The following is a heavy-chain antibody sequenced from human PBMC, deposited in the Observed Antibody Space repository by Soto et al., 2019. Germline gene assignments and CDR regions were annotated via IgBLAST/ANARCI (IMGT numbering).Heavy chain of an antibody. Sequence: SETLSLTCTVSGGSISSGDYYWSWIRQPPGRGLEWIGYIYYSGSTYYNPSLKSRVTISVDTSKNQFSLKLSSVTAADTAVYYCASEGHYDSSGYFAWGQGTLVTVSS. D-gene: IGHD3-22*01. CDR1: GGSISSGDYY. CDR3: ASEGHYDSSGYFA. CDR2: IYYSGST. V-gene: IGHV4-30-4*01. J-gene: IGHJ5*02.